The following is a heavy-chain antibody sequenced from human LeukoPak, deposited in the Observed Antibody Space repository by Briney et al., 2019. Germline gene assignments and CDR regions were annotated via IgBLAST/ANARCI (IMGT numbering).Heavy chain of an antibody. D-gene: IGHD3-9*01. V-gene: IGHV1-2*02. CDR3: AKGRGNFDWLRGFYLDY. J-gene: IGHJ4*02. CDR1: GYTFTGYY. Sequence: ASVKVSCKASGYTFTGYYMHWVRQAPGQGLEWMGWINPNSGGTNYAQKFQGRVTMTRDTSISTAYMELNSLRAEDTAVYYCAKGRGNFDWLRGFYLDYWAQGTLVTVSS. CDR2: INPNSGGT.